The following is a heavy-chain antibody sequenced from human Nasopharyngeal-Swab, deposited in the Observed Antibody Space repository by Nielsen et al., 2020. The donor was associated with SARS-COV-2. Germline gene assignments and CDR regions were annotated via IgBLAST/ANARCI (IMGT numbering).Heavy chain of an antibody. CDR3: AKAPYLRGLDV. V-gene: IGHV3-23*01. D-gene: IGHD2-21*01. Sequence: GESLKISCAASGFTFNSYAMSWVRQAPGKGLEWVSIISGSGDTTYYADSVKDRFTISRDNSKNTLYLQTNSLRAEDTAVYYCAKAPYLRGLDVWGQGTTATVSS. CDR2: ISGSGDTT. CDR1: GFTFNSYA. J-gene: IGHJ6*02.